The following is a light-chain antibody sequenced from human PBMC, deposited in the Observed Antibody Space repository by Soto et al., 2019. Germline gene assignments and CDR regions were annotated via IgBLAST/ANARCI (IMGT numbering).Light chain of an antibody. Sequence: DIQMTQSPSSVSASVGDRVTITCRASQDISSWLAWYQQKPGKAPNLLIYTASSLQGGFPSRFSGSGSGTDFTLTISSLQPEDFATYYCQQANSLPLTFGGGTKVEIK. J-gene: IGKJ4*01. CDR1: QDISSW. CDR2: TAS. V-gene: IGKV1-12*01. CDR3: QQANSLPLT.